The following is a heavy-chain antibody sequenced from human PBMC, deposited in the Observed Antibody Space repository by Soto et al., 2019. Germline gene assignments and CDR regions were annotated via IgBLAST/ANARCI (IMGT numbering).Heavy chain of an antibody. V-gene: IGHV3-74*01. CDR2: VNNDGSGT. J-gene: IGHJ6*02. CDR3: GRGGSEHAMDV. CDR1: GYTFSRYW. Sequence: EVQLVESGGGLVQPGGSLRLSCAAYGYTFSRYWIHWGRQAPGKGLVWVSRVNNDGSGTAYADSVEGRFTISRDNAKNTVYLQLNSLRAEDTAVYYCGRGGSEHAMDVWGQGTTVTVSS.